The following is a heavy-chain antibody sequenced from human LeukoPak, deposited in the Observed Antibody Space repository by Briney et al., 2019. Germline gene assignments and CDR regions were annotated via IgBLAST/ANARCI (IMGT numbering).Heavy chain of an antibody. D-gene: IGHD3-3*01. CDR2: IKQDGSEK. V-gene: IGHV3-7*01. J-gene: IGHJ6*03. CDR3: ARGRPNYDFWSGYWWDYYYYYMDV. CDR1: RFTFSSYW. Sequence: GGSLRLSCAASRFTFSSYWMSWVRQAPGKGLEWVANIKQDGSEKYYVDSVKGRFTISRDNAKNSLYLQMNSLRAEDTAVYYCARGRPNYDFWSGYWWDYYYYYMDVWGKGTTVTISS.